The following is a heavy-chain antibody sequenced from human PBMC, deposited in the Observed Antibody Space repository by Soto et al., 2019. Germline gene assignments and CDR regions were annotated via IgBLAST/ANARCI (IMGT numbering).Heavy chain of an antibody. Sequence: ASVKVSCKASGYTFTSYAMHWVRQAPGQRLEWMGWINAGNGNTKYSQKFRGRVTITRDTSASTAYMELSSLRSEDTAVYYCARDPYSSSSFDAFDIWGQGTMVTVSS. V-gene: IGHV1-3*01. J-gene: IGHJ3*02. D-gene: IGHD6-6*01. CDR3: ARDPYSSSSFDAFDI. CDR2: INAGNGNT. CDR1: GYTFTSYA.